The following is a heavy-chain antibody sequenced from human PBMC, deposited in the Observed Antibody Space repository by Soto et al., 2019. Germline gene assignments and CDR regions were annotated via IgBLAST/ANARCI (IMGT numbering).Heavy chain of an antibody. J-gene: IGHJ4*02. CDR3: ARGMTTVTTLDY. V-gene: IGHV4-30-2*01. CDR1: GGSISSGGYS. Sequence: QLQLQESGSGLVKPSQTLSLTCAVSGGSISSGGYSWSWIRQPPGKGREWIGYIYHSGSTYYNPSLKSRITISVDRSKTQFSLKPSSVTAADTAVYYCARGMTTVTTLDYWGQGTLVTVSS. CDR2: IYHSGST. D-gene: IGHD4-17*01.